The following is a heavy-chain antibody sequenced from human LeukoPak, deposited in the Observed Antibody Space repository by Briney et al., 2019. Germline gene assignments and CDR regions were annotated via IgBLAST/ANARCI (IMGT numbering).Heavy chain of an antibody. Sequence: GESLKISCKGSGYSFTSYWIGWVRQMPGKGLEWMGIIYPGDSDTRYSPSFQGQVTISADKSISTAYLQWSSLKASDTAMYYCTIAMVRGVTPCWFDPWGQGTLVTVSS. J-gene: IGHJ5*02. CDR1: GYSFTSYW. CDR2: IYPGDSDT. CDR3: TIAMVRGVTPCWFDP. D-gene: IGHD3-10*01. V-gene: IGHV5-51*01.